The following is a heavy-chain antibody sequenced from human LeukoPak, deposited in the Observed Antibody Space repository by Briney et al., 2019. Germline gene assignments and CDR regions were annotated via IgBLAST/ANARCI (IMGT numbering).Heavy chain of an antibody. D-gene: IGHD2-15*01. CDR2: ISSSGSTI. V-gene: IGHV3-11*04. CDR1: GSTFSDYY. CDR3: AGEVRDCSGGSCYHTDDY. Sequence: GGSLRLSRAASGSTFSDYYMSWIRPAPGKGLEWVSYISSSGSTIYYADSVKGRFTISSDNAKNSLYLQMNSLRAEDTAVYYCAGEVRDCSGGSCYHTDDYWGQGTLVTVSS. J-gene: IGHJ4*02.